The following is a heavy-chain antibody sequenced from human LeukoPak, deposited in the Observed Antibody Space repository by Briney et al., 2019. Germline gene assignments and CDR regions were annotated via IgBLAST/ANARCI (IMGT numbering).Heavy chain of an antibody. CDR3: AKSYFDYSTYYSYYFNL. CDR1: GGSISGGY. J-gene: IGHJ4*02. V-gene: IGHV4-4*09. CDR2: VYTSGST. D-gene: IGHD4-11*01. Sequence: PSETLSLTCTVSGGSISGGYWSWIRQPPGRGLEWIGYVYTSGSTNYNPSLKSRVTISVGTSTSQFALKLSSVTAADTAVYYCAKSYFDYSTYYSYYFNLWGQGALVTVSS.